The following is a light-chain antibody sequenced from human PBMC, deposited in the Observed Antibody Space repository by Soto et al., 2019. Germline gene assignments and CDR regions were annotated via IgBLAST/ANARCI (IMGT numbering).Light chain of an antibody. CDR2: AAS. Sequence: IQLTQSPSSLSASVGDRVTITCRASQDIAIYLAWYQQKPGEAPKLLIYAASTLYGGVPSRFSGSGSGTEFTLTISSLQPEDFATYYCLQESSHPWTFGQGTKVDIK. V-gene: IGKV1-9*01. CDR3: LQESSHPWT. CDR1: QDIAIY. J-gene: IGKJ1*01.